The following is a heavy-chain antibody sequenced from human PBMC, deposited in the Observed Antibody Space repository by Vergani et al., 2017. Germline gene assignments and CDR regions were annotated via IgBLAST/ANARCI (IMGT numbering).Heavy chain of an antibody. D-gene: IGHD6-13*01. CDR1: GGSISSYY. J-gene: IGHJ6*03. CDR2: IYYSGST. CDR3: ARGYSSSWYPYYYYYMDV. Sequence: QVQLQESGPGLVKPSETLSLTCTVSGGSISSYYWSWIRQPPGKGLEWIGYIYYSGSTNYNPSLKSRVTISVDTSKNQFSLKLSSVTAADTAVYYCARGYSSSWYPYYYYYMDVWGKGTTVTVSS. V-gene: IGHV4-59*01.